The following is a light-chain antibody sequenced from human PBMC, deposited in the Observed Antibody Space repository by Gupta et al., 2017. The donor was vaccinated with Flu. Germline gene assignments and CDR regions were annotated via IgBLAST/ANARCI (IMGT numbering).Light chain of an antibody. CDR1: QDIRNA. J-gene: IGKJ4*01. V-gene: IGKV1-17*01. Sequence: DIQMTQSPSSLSASVGDRVTITCRASQDIRNALGWLKQKPGKAPKRLIYAASNWQSGVASRLSGSGYGTEVTLTISSRQQEDFATHYCRQHYSYPLLTFGGGTKVEIK. CDR2: AAS. CDR3: RQHYSYPLLT.